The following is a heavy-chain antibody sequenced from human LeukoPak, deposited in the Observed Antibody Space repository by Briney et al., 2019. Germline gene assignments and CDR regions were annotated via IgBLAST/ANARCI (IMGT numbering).Heavy chain of an antibody. CDR2: IYYSGST. V-gene: IGHV4-59*08. CDR3: ARLGESGFDP. Sequence: SETLSLTCTVSGGSISSYYWSWIRQPPGKGLEWIGYIYYSGSTNYNPSLKSRVTMSVDTSKNQFSLKLSSVTAADTAVYYCARLGESGFDPWGQGTLVTVSS. CDR1: GGSISSYY. D-gene: IGHD3-16*01. J-gene: IGHJ5*02.